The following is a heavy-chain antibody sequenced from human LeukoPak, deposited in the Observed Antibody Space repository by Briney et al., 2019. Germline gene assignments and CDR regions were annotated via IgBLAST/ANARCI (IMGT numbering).Heavy chain of an antibody. CDR1: GGTFSSYA. Sequence: GASVKVSCKASGGTFSSYAISWVRQAPGQGLEWMGWISAYNGNTNYAQKLQGRVTMTTDTSTSTAYMELRSLRSDDTAVYYCATGYSSSWYGILDYWGQGTLVTVSS. V-gene: IGHV1-18*01. CDR3: ATGYSSSWYGILDY. D-gene: IGHD6-13*01. J-gene: IGHJ4*02. CDR2: ISAYNGNT.